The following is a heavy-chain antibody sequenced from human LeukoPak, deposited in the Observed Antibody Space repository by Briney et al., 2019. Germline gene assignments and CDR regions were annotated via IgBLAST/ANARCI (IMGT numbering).Heavy chain of an antibody. CDR3: ARPEYDILTGYYPLGS. D-gene: IGHD3-9*01. J-gene: IGHJ4*02. Sequence: SQTLSLTCTASGGSIRSGSYYWSWIRQPAGKGLEWIGRIHAGGSTNYNPSLKSRVTISVDTSKNQFSLKLSSVTAADTAVYYCARPEYDILTGYYPLGSWGQGTLVTVSS. V-gene: IGHV4-61*02. CDR1: GGSIRSGSYY. CDR2: IHAGGST.